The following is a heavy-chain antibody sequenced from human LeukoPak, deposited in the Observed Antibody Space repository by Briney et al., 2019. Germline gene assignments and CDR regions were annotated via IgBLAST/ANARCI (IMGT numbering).Heavy chain of an antibody. V-gene: IGHV3-74*01. D-gene: IGHD2-2*01. CDR3: ARETIAVVPAALY. Sequence: GGSLRLSCAASGFPFSAYWMHWVRQVPGEGLVWDSRINSDGTTTNYADSVKGRFTISRDNAKNTLYLQMNSLRAEDTAVYYCARETIAVVPAALYWGQGTLVTVSS. CDR2: INSDGTTT. J-gene: IGHJ4*02. CDR1: GFPFSAYW.